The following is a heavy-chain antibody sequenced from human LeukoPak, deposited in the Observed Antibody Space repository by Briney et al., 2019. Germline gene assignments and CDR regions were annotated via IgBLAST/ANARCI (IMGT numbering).Heavy chain of an antibody. CDR3: ARDMGDTYYYGMDV. CDR2: IIPILGIA. Sequence: GASVKVSCKASGGTFSSYAISWVRQAPGQGLEWMGRIIPILGIANYAQKFQGRVTITADKSTSTAYMELSSLRSEDTAVYYCARDMGDTYYYGMDVWGQGTTVTVSS. CDR1: GGTFSSYA. J-gene: IGHJ6*02. V-gene: IGHV1-69*04. D-gene: IGHD2-21*01.